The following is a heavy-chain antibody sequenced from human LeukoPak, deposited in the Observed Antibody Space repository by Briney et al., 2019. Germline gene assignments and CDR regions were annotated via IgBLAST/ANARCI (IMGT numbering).Heavy chain of an antibody. V-gene: IGHV3-66*01. J-gene: IGHJ6*03. CDR3: ARGARSYYYYYYMDV. Sequence: GGSLRLSCAASGFTFSSYSMNWVRQAPGKGLEWVSVIYSGGSTYYADSVKGRFTISRDNSKNTLYLQMNSLRAEDTAVYYCARGARSYYYYYYMDVWGKGTTVTVSS. D-gene: IGHD1-14*01. CDR1: GFTFSSYS. CDR2: IYSGGST.